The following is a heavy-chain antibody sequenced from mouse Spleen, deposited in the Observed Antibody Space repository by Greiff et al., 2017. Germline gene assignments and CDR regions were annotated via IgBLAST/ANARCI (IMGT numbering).Heavy chain of an antibody. Sequence: QVQLQQPGAELVRPGSSVKLSCKASGYTFTSYWMDWVKQRPGQGLEWIGNIYPSDSETHYNQKFKDKATLTVDKSSSTAYMQLSSLTSEDSAVYYCARDVKSDGYFAYWGQGTLVTVSA. CDR1: GYTFTSYW. CDR2: IYPSDSET. D-gene: IGHD2-3*01. V-gene: IGHV1-61*01. CDR3: ARDVKSDGYFAY. J-gene: IGHJ3*01.